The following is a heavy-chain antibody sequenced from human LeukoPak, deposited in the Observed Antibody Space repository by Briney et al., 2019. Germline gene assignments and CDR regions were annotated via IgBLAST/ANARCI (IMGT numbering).Heavy chain of an antibody. D-gene: IGHD4-17*01. CDR2: INAGNGNT. J-gene: IGHJ4*02. CDR1: GYTFTSYY. V-gene: IGHV1-3*01. Sequence: ASVKVSCKASGYTFTSYYMHWVRQAPRQGLEWMGWINAGNGNTKYSQKFEARVTITRDTSASTAYMELSSLRSEDTAVYYCARDWADGDYGVDYWGQGTLVTVSS. CDR3: ARDWADGDYGVDY.